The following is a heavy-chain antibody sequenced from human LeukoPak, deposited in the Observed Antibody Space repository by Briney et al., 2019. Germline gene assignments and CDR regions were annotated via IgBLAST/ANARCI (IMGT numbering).Heavy chain of an antibody. CDR1: GGSISSYY. CDR2: IYTSGST. CDR3: ARVNLYCSSTSCTYGMDV. V-gene: IGHV4-4*07. Sequence: SETLSLTCTVSGGSISSYYWSWIRQPAGKGLEWIGRIYTSGSTNYNPSLKSRVTMSVDTSKNQFSLKLSSVTAADTAVYYCARVNLYCSSTSCTYGMDVWGQGTTVTASS. D-gene: IGHD2-2*01. J-gene: IGHJ6*02.